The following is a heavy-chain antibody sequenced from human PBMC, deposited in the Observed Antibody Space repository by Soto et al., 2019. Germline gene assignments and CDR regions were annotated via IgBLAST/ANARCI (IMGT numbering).Heavy chain of an antibody. CDR2: IYFSGSI. D-gene: IGHD3-22*01. Sequence: SETLSLTCTVSGGSISSGDYYWSWIRQPPGKGLEWIGYIYFSGSIYYNPSLKSRVTISVDTSKNQFSLKLCSVTAADTAVYYCARVGYYDSSGYYPIDYWGQGTLVTVSS. J-gene: IGHJ4*02. CDR1: GGSISSGDYY. V-gene: IGHV4-30-4*01. CDR3: ARVGYYDSSGYYPIDY.